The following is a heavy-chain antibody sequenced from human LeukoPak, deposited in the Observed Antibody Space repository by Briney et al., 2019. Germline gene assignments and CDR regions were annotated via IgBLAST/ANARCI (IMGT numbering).Heavy chain of an antibody. V-gene: IGHV4-4*07. Sequence: PSETLSLTCTVSGGSICSYYWSWMRPPAGEGLEWIGQIYTSGSTNYDPSLKSRVTMSVDTSKNQLSLKLSPVTTADTAVYYCARVRSGWVGGNWFDPWGQGTLVTVSS. J-gene: IGHJ5*02. CDR3: ARVRSGWVGGNWFDP. CDR1: GGSICSYY. CDR2: IYTSGST. D-gene: IGHD6-19*01.